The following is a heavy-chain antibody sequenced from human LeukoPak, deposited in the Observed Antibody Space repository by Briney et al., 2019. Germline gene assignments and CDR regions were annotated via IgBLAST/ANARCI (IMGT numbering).Heavy chain of an antibody. D-gene: IGHD6-19*01. CDR2: INHSGST. V-gene: IGHV4-34*01. Sequence: SETLSLTCAVYGGSFSGYYWSWIRQPPGKGLEWIGEINHSGSTNYNPSLKSRVTISVDTSKNLFSLKLSSVTAADTAVYYCARDTGSGCDYWGQGTLVTVSS. CDR3: ARDTGSGCDY. CDR1: GGSFSGYY. J-gene: IGHJ4*02.